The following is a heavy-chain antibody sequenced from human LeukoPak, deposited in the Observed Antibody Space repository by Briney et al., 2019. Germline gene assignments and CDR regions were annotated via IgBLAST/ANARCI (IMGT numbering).Heavy chain of an antibody. J-gene: IGHJ3*02. CDR1: GYTFTGYY. V-gene: IGHV1-2*02. CDR3: ARVLDQGAFDI. D-gene: IGHD1-1*01. CDR2: INPNSGDT. Sequence: ASVKVSRKASGYTFTGYYMHWVRQAPGQGLEWMGWINPNSGDTNYAQKFQGRVTMTRDTSITTAYMELSRLRSDDTAVYYCARVLDQGAFDIWGQGTMVTVSS.